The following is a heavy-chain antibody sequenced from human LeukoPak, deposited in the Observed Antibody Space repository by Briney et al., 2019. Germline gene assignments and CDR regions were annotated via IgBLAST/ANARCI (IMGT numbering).Heavy chain of an antibody. J-gene: IGHJ4*02. CDR2: ISGSGGST. D-gene: IGHD4-17*01. CDR1: GFTSSSYA. CDR3: AKGPTMTTVTTVFDY. Sequence: PGGSLRLSCAASGFTSSSYAMSWVRQAPGKGLEWVSAISGSGGSTYYADSVKGRFTISRDNSKNTLYLQMNSLRAEDTAVYYCAKGPTMTTVTTVFDYWGQGTLVTVSS. V-gene: IGHV3-23*01.